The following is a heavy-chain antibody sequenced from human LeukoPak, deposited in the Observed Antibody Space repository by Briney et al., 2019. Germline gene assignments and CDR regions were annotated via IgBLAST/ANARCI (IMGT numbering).Heavy chain of an antibody. CDR3: ARDSRAYYDFWSGYHAFDI. Sequence: SETLSLTCTVSGGSISSYYWSWIRQPPGKGLEWIGYIYYSGSTNYNPSLKSRVTISVDTSKNQFSLKLSSVTAADTVVYYCARDSRAYYDFWSGYHAFDIWGQGTMVTVSS. J-gene: IGHJ3*02. D-gene: IGHD3-3*01. CDR1: GGSISSYY. CDR2: IYYSGST. V-gene: IGHV4-59*01.